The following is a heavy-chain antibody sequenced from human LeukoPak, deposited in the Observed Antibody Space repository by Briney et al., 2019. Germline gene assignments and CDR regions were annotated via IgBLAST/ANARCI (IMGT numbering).Heavy chain of an antibody. CDR3: TRTPSAAAPFDY. CDR2: IRSKAYGGTP. D-gene: IGHD2-2*01. Sequence: GGSLRLSCTGSGFTFGDYAMSWVRQAPGKGLEWVAFIRSKAYGGTPEYSASVKGRFTISRDDYKNIAYVQMNSLRTEDTAVYYCTRTPSAAAPFDYWGQGSLVTVSS. J-gene: IGHJ4*02. CDR1: GFTFGDYA. V-gene: IGHV3-49*04.